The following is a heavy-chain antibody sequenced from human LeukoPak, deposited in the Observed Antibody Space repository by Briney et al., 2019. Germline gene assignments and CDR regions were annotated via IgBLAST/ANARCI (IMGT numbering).Heavy chain of an antibody. CDR2: IIPIFGTA. D-gene: IGHD3-16*01. CDR3: ARTLPGDAYYYYYYYMDV. CDR1: GGTFSSYA. V-gene: IGHV1-69*01. J-gene: IGHJ6*03. Sequence: SVKVSCKASGGTFSSYAIRWVRQAPGQGLEWMEGIIPIFGTANYAQKFHGRVTITADESTSTAYMELSSLRSEDTAVYYCARTLPGDAYYYYYYYMDVWGKGTTVTVSS.